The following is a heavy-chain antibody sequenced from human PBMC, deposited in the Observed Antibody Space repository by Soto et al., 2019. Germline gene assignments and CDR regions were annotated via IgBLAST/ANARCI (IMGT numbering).Heavy chain of an antibody. CDR2: IYSGGNT. CDR3: ARIPFSQMEYVPWYFDL. D-gene: IGHD1-1*01. J-gene: IGHJ2*01. Sequence: EVQLVESGGHLVQPGGSLRLSWVASGFTFSRNYMSWVRQPPGKGLEWVSTIYSGGNTFYADSVKGRFTTSRDNSKKTLYLQMNSLGAEDTAVYYCARIPFSQMEYVPWYFDLWGRGTLVTVSS. V-gene: IGHV3-53*01. CDR1: GFTFSRNY.